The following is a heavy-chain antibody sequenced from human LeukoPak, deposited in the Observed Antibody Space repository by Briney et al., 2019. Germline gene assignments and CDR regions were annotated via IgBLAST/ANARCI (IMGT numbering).Heavy chain of an antibody. CDR1: GGSISSSSYY. J-gene: IGHJ6*02. Sequence: SETLSLTCTVSGGSISSSSYYWGWIRQPPGKGLEWIGSIYYSGSTYYNPSLKSRVTISVDTSKNQFSLKLSSVTAADTAVYYCARYGSGSYSNYYGMDVWGQGTTVTVSS. CDR2: IYYSGST. CDR3: ARYGSGSYSNYYGMDV. V-gene: IGHV4-39*07. D-gene: IGHD3-10*01.